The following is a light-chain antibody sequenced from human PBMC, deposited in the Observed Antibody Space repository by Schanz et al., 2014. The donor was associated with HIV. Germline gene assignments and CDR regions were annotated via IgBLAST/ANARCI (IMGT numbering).Light chain of an antibody. CDR2: AAS. V-gene: IGKV1-39*01. CDR3: QQSYSTPT. CDR1: QDISNY. Sequence: DIQMTQSPSSLSASVGDRVTITCQASQDISNYLNWYQQKPGKAPKLLIYAASSLQSGVPSRFSGSGSGTDFTLTISSLQPEDFATYYCQQSYSTPTFGGGTKVEIK. J-gene: IGKJ4*01.